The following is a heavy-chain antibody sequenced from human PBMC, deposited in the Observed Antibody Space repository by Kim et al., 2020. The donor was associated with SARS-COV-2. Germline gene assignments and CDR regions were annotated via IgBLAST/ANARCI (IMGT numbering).Heavy chain of an antibody. CDR2: IWHSGTA. CDR1: GGSFSGYY. J-gene: IGHJ5*02. V-gene: IGHV4-34*01. CDR3: ARPLYHAPSGTGVRSDP. Sequence: SETLSLTCAVYGGSFSGYYWNWIRRPPGGGLEWIGAIWHSGTANYNPSLKSRVTISVDTSKDQFSLKLTSVTAAATAVYFCARPLYHAPSGTGVRSDPGGRGTRAT. D-gene: IGHD6-25*01.